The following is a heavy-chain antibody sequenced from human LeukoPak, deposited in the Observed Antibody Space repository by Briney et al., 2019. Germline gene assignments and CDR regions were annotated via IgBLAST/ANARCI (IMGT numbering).Heavy chain of an antibody. V-gene: IGHV5-51*01. Sequence: AGESLKISCKGSGYSFTSYWIGWVRQMPGKGLEWMGIIYPGDSDTRYSPSFQGQVTISADKSISTAYLQWSSLKASDTAMYYCARETEGYYGDYRNYFDYWGQGTLVTVSS. CDR1: GYSFTSYW. J-gene: IGHJ4*02. CDR2: IYPGDSDT. CDR3: ARETEGYYGDYRNYFDY. D-gene: IGHD4-17*01.